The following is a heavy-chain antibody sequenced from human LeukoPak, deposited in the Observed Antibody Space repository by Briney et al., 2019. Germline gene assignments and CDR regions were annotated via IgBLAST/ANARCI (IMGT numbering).Heavy chain of an antibody. CDR2: IYYSGST. Sequence: PSETLSLTCTVSGGSISNYYWSWIRQPPGKGLEWIGYIYYSGSTNYNSSLKSRVTISVDTSKNHFSLKLSSVTAADTAVYYCARRTGSSGWYDYWGQGTLVTVSS. CDR1: GGSISNYY. V-gene: IGHV4-59*08. D-gene: IGHD6-19*01. CDR3: ARRTGSSGWYDY. J-gene: IGHJ4*02.